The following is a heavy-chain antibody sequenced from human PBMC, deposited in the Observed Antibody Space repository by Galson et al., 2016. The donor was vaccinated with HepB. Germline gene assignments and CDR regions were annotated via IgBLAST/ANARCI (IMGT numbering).Heavy chain of an antibody. J-gene: IGHJ4*02. CDR1: GFSFRSYG. CDR3: ARDVRMSVRGVRYTYFDY. V-gene: IGHV3-33*01. CDR2: IWFDGGDK. Sequence: SLRLSCAASGFSFRSYGMHWVRQAPGKGLEWVAFIWFDGGDKDYVDSVKGRFNISRDNSKNTLYLQMNSLRAEDTAVYYCARDVRMSVRGVRYTYFDYWGQGTLVTVSS. D-gene: IGHD3-10*01.